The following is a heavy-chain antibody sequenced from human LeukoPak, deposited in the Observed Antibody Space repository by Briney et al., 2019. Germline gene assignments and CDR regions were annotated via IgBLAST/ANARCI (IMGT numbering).Heavy chain of an antibody. CDR1: GVSISSSNSY. V-gene: IGHV4-39*01. D-gene: IGHD3/OR15-3a*01. CDR3: ARQTGSGLFILP. Sequence: SETLSLTCTVSGVSISSSNSYWGWIRQPPGKGREWIGSSDYSGNTYYNASHKSQVSISIDTSKNQFSLRLTSVTAADTAVYYCARQTGSGLFILPGGQGTLVTVSS. J-gene: IGHJ4*02. CDR2: SDYSGNT.